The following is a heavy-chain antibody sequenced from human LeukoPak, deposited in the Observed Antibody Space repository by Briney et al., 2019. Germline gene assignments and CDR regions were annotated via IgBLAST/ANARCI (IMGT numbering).Heavy chain of an antibody. D-gene: IGHD6-13*01. J-gene: IGHJ5*02. V-gene: IGHV3-23*01. Sequence: PGGSLRLSCAASGFTFSSYAMSWVRQAPGKGLEWVSAISGSGGSTYYADSVKGRFTISRDNAKDTLYLQMNSLRAEDTAVYHCTRVTTPDIGAAGGWFDPWGQGTLVTVSS. CDR1: GFTFSSYA. CDR2: ISGSGGST. CDR3: TRVTTPDIGAAGGWFDP.